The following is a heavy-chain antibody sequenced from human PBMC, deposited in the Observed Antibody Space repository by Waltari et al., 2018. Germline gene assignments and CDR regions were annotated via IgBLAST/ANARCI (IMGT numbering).Heavy chain of an antibody. CDR3: ARVRTTGKWRAFDI. J-gene: IGHJ3*02. Sequence: QVQLVQSGAEVKKPGASVKVSCKASGYTFTGYYMHWVRQAPGQGLEWMGWINPNRGGTNYAQKCQGRVTMTRDTSISTAYMELSRLRSDDTAVYYCARVRTTGKWRAFDIWGQGTMVTVSS. D-gene: IGHD4-17*01. V-gene: IGHV1-2*02. CDR1: GYTFTGYY. CDR2: INPNRGGT.